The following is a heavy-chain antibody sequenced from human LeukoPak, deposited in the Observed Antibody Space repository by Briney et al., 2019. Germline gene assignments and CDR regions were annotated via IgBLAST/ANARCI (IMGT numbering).Heavy chain of an antibody. V-gene: IGHV3-23*01. CDR2: ISGSGGST. D-gene: IGHD6-13*01. CDR3: AKDPLAAASPVDY. CDR1: GFTFSSYG. J-gene: IGHJ4*02. Sequence: GGSLRLSCAASGFTFSSYGMSWVHQAPGKGLEWVSAISGSGGSTYYADSVKGRFTISRDNSKNTLYLQMDSLRAEDTAVYYCAKDPLAAASPVDYWGQGTLVTVSS.